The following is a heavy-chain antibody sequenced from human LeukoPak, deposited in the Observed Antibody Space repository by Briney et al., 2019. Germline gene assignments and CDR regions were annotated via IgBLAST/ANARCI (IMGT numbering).Heavy chain of an antibody. CDR3: ATSSGWYPLGY. CDR2: INHSGST. CDR1: GGSFSGYY. J-gene: IGHJ4*02. D-gene: IGHD6-19*01. Sequence: SETLSLTCAVYGGSFSGYYWSWIRQPPGKGLEWIGEINHSGSTNYNPSLKSRATISVDTSKNQFSLKLSSVTAADTAVYYCATSSGWYPLGYWGQGTLVTVSS. V-gene: IGHV4-34*01.